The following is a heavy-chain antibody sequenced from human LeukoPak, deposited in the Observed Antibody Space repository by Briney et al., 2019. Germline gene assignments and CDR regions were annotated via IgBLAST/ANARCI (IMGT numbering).Heavy chain of an antibody. V-gene: IGHV3-21*01. Sequence: GGSLRLSCAASGFTFSSYSMNWVRQAPGKGLEWVSSISSSSSYIYYADSVKGRFTISRDNAKNSLYLQMNSLRAEDTAVYYCARDSGEPRIPDYWGQGTLVTVSS. CDR3: ARDSGEPRIPDY. D-gene: IGHD3-10*01. CDR1: GFTFSSYS. J-gene: IGHJ4*02. CDR2: ISSSSSYI.